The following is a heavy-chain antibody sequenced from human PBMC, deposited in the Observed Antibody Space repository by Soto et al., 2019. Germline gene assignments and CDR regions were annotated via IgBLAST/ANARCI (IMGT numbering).Heavy chain of an antibody. CDR2: IYASGRT. CDR1: GVSITPYF. Sequence: QVLLQDSGPGLVKPSETLSLTCTVSGVSITPYFWSWIRQPAGEAPEWLGHIYASGRTTYNPSLKSLVTMFVSQTQVSLRVTSVTAADTAVYYCARHFDVDPSLDHYYFDLWGRGALVTVSS. D-gene: IGHD3-9*01. V-gene: IGHV4-4*07. CDR3: ARHFDVDPSLDHYYFDL. J-gene: IGHJ2*01.